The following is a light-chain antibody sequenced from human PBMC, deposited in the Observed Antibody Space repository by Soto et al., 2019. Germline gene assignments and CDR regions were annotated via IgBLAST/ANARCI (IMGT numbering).Light chain of an antibody. V-gene: IGLV2-23*01. CDR2: EGS. J-gene: IGLJ2*01. CDR1: SSDVGSYNL. CDR3: CSYAGSSTSRMV. Sequence: QSVLTQPASVSGSPGQSITISCTGTSSDVGSYNLVSWYQQHPGKAPKLMIYEGSKRPSGVSNRFSGSKSGNTASLTISGLQAEDEADYYCCSYAGSSTSRMVFGGGTKLTVL.